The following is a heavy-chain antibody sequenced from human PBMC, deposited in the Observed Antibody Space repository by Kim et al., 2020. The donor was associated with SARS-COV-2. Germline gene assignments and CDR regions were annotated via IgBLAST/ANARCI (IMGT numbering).Heavy chain of an antibody. D-gene: IGHD3-10*01. CDR1: GYSFTSYW. CDR3: ARQAMVRGVISVWFDP. Sequence: GEFLKISCKGSGYSFTSYWIGWVRQMPGKGLEWMGIIYPGDSDTRYSPSFQGQVTISADKSISTAYLQWSSLKASDTAMYYCARQAMVRGVISVWFDPWGQGTLVTVSS. J-gene: IGHJ5*02. CDR2: IYPGDSDT. V-gene: IGHV5-51*01.